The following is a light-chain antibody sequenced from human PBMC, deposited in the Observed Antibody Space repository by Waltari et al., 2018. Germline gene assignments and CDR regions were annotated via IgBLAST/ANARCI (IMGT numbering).Light chain of an antibody. Sequence: LSSGPVSSNYHPSWYQQTPGQAPRTLIYNTNTRLSGVPDRFSGSILGNKAALTITGAQADDESDYYCLLFMGGGVYVFGTGTKVTVL. J-gene: IGLJ1*01. V-gene: IGLV8-61*01. CDR2: NTN. CDR3: LLFMGGGVYV. CDR1: SGPVSSNYH.